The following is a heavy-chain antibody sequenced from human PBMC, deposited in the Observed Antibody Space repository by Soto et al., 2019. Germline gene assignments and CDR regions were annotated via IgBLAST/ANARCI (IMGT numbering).Heavy chain of an antibody. CDR3: AREGRDYYGSGSYYNLHFDY. V-gene: IGHV3-30-3*01. CDR1: GFTFISYA. J-gene: IGHJ4*02. Sequence: PGGSLRLSCASSGFTFISYAMHWVRQAPGKGLEWVAVISYDGSNKYYADSVKGRFTISRDNSKNTLYLQMNSLRAEDTAVYYCAREGRDYYGSGSYYNLHFDYWGQGTLVTVSS. CDR2: ISYDGSNK. D-gene: IGHD3-10*01.